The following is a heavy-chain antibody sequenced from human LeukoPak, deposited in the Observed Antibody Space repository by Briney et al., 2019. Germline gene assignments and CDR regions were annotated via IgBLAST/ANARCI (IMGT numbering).Heavy chain of an antibody. Sequence: SETLSLTCTVSGGSISSSSYYWAWIRQPPGKGLEYIGSYSGSTYNNPSLKSRDTISVDTSKKQFSLKLSSVTAADTAVYFCARSSYGAGSKPYWVDYWGQGTLVTVSS. CDR3: ARSSYGAGSKPYWVDY. CDR1: GGSISSSSYY. J-gene: IGHJ4*02. D-gene: IGHD3-10*01. V-gene: IGHV4-39*01. CDR2: YSGST.